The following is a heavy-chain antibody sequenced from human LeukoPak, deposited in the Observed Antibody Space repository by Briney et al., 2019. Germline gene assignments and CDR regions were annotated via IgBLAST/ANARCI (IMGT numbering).Heavy chain of an antibody. V-gene: IGHV4-59*12. CDR3: ARRQFPRGPRGIAVAGTRCDY. Sequence: PSETLSLTCTVSGGSISSYYWSWIRQPPGKGLEWIGYIYYSGSTNYNPSLKSRVTISVDTSKNQFSLKLSSVTAADTAVYYCARRQFPRGPRGIAVAGTRCDYWGQGTLVTVSS. CDR2: IYYSGST. J-gene: IGHJ4*02. D-gene: IGHD6-19*01. CDR1: GGSISSYY.